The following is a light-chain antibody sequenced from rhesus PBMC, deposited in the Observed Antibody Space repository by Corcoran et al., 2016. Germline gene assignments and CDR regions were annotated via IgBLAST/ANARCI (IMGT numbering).Light chain of an antibody. Sequence: DIQMTQSPSALSASVGDRVTISCRASQNIYSNLAWYQQKPGKAPKLLIYAASRLQTGIPSRFSGSGSGTDFTITISSLQPEESAAYYCQQYYDNPWTFGQGTKVEIK. CDR2: AAS. V-gene: IGKV1S12*01. J-gene: IGKJ1*01. CDR1: QNIYSN. CDR3: QQYYDNPWT.